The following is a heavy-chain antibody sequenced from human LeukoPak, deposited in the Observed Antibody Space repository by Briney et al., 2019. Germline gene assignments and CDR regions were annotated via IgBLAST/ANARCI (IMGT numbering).Heavy chain of an antibody. CDR1: GFTFEGYG. D-gene: IGHD1-26*01. CDR2: INWHGDRT. V-gene: IGHV3-20*04. CDR3: AKDTGSVSYESGGY. Sequence: GGSLRLSCAASGFTFEGYGMSWVRQAPGKGLEWVSGINWHGDRTGYADSVKGRFTISRDNAKNSLYLQVNSLRAEDTALYYCAKDTGSVSYESGGYWGQGTLVTVSS. J-gene: IGHJ4*02.